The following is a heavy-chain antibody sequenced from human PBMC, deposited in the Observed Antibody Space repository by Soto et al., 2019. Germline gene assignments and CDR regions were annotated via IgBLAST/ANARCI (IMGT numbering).Heavy chain of an antibody. CDR1: GGSISSSSYY. Sequence: SETLSLTCTVSGGSISSSSYYWGWIRQPPGKGLEWIGSIYYSGSTYYNPSLKSRVTISVDTSKNQFSLKLSSVTAADTAVYYCARSSDHYYYYGMDVWGQGTTVTV. CDR2: IYYSGST. D-gene: IGHD6-6*01. V-gene: IGHV4-39*01. J-gene: IGHJ6*02. CDR3: ARSSDHYYYYGMDV.